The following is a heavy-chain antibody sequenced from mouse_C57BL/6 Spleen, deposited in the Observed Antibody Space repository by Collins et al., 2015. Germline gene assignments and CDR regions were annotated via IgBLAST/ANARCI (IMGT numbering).Heavy chain of an antibody. J-gene: IGHJ3*01. CDR1: GFGFNIYA. Sequence: EVQLVESGGGLVQPKGSLKLSCAASGFGFNIYAMNWVRQAPGKGLEWVARIRSKSNNYATYYADSLKDRFTISRDDSESMLYLQMNDLKTEDTAMYYCVRQNYSNPFAYWGQGTLVTVSA. D-gene: IGHD2-5*01. CDR2: IRSKSNNYAT. V-gene: IGHV10-1*01. CDR3: VRQNYSNPFAY.